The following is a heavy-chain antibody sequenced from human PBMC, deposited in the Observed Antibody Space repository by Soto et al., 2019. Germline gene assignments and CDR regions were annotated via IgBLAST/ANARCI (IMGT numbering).Heavy chain of an antibody. Sequence: GASVKVSCKASGYIFTSYGISWVRQAPGQGLEWMGWISAYNGNTNYAQKLQGRVTMTTDTSTSTAYMELRSLRSDDTAVYYCARVVTIFGVAINWFDPWGQGTLVTVS. D-gene: IGHD3-3*01. CDR1: GYIFTSYG. CDR2: ISAYNGNT. V-gene: IGHV1-18*01. J-gene: IGHJ5*02. CDR3: ARVVTIFGVAINWFDP.